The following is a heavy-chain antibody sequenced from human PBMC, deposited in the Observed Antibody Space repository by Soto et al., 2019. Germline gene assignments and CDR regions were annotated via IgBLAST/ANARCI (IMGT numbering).Heavy chain of an antibody. V-gene: IGHV1-18*01. D-gene: IGHD4-17*01. CDR1: GYTFSSYG. J-gene: IGHJ4*02. CDR2: ISTYKGDT. CDR3: ARAYGDYYFDS. Sequence: QVQLVQSGAELKKPGASLKVSCKASGYTFSSYGISWVRQAPGQGLEWMGWISTYKGDTHYAQKLQGRVTLTTDTSTSTAYMELRSLRYDDTAVYYCARAYGDYYFDSWGQGTLVIVCS.